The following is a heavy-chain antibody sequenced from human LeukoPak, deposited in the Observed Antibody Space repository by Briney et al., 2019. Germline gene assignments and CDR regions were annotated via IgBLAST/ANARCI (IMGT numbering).Heavy chain of an antibody. V-gene: IGHV3-23*01. CDR3: AKGRYTTAWSGGDY. J-gene: IGHJ4*02. Sequence: PWESLTLTCAVSGFTFSSYAMIWVRQAPGKGLEWVSTVSGSGGSTYYADSVKGRFTISRDNSESTLYLQMNTLGAEDTAVYYCAKGRYTTAWSGGDYWGQGTLVTVS. CDR2: VSGSGGST. D-gene: IGHD6-19*01. CDR1: GFTFSSYA.